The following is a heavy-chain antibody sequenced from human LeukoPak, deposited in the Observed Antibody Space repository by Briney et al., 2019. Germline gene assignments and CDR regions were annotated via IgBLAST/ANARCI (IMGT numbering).Heavy chain of an antibody. CDR1: GFTFGDYA. Sequence: PGRSLRLSCTASGFTFGDYAMSWVRQAPGKGLEWAGFIRSKAYGGTTEYAASVKGRFTISRDDSKSIAYLQMNSLKTEDTAVYYCTRAAAGTMVGWFDPWGQGTLVTVSS. D-gene: IGHD6-13*01. CDR3: TRAAAGTMVGWFDP. CDR2: IRSKAYGGTT. V-gene: IGHV3-49*04. J-gene: IGHJ5*02.